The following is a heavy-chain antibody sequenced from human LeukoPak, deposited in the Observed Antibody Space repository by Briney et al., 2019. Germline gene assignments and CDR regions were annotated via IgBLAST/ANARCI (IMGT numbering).Heavy chain of an antibody. Sequence: PSETLSLTCTVSGGSISSSSYYWGWIRQPPGKGLEWIGSIYYSGSTYYNPSLKSRVTISVDTSKNQFSQKLSSVTAADTAVYYCARPYGSGGLNYYYYYMDVWGKGATVTVSS. CDR2: IYYSGST. CDR1: GGSISSSSYY. D-gene: IGHD3-10*01. J-gene: IGHJ6*03. V-gene: IGHV4-39*01. CDR3: ARPYGSGGLNYYYYYMDV.